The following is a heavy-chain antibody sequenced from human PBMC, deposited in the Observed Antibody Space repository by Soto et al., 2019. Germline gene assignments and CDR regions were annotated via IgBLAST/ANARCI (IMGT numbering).Heavy chain of an antibody. J-gene: IGHJ5*02. D-gene: IGHD3-10*01. CDR2: IYTSGST. V-gene: IGHV4-4*07. Sequence: TSETLSLTCTVSGGSISSYYWSWIRQPAGKGLEWIGRIYTSGSTNYNPSLKSRVTMSVDTSKNQFSLKLSSVTAADTAVYYCARDHSITMVRGVMVPDWFDPWGQGTQVTVSS. CDR3: ARDHSITMVRGVMVPDWFDP. CDR1: GGSISSYY.